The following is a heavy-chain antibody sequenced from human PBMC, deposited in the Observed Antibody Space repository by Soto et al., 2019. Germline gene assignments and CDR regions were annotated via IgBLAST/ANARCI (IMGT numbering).Heavy chain of an antibody. D-gene: IGHD5-18*01. Sequence: EVQLVESGGGLVQPGGSLRLSCAASGFTLSNFWMHWVRQVPGKGLVWVSRINDDGSRTKYADSVEGRLTISRDNAKNTLYLQMDSLRVDDTAVYYCARDFYGGYTYGPGDYWGQGALVAVSS. V-gene: IGHV3-74*01. CDR3: ARDFYGGYTYGPGDY. CDR2: INDDGSRT. CDR1: GFTLSNFW. J-gene: IGHJ4*02.